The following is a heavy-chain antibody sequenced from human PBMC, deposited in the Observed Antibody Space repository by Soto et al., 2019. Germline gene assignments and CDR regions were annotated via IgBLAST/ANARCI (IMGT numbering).Heavy chain of an antibody. CDR2: IFPGDSDT. V-gene: IGHV5-51*03. J-gene: IGHJ4*02. CDR1: GYTFTSKW. Sequence: EVQLVQSGEEVKKPGESLKISCKGSGYTFTSKWIGWVRQIPGKGLEWMGIIFPGDSDTRYSPSFQGQVTISADKSSTTAFLQWSSLKASDTAMYYCARPAQYQPFYYFDSWGQGTLVTVSS. CDR3: ARPAQYQPFYYFDS. D-gene: IGHD2-2*01.